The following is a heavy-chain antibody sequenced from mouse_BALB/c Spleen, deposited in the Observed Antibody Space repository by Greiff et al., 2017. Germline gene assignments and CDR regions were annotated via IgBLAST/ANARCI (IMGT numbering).Heavy chain of an antibody. Sequence: QVQLQQPGAELVKPGTSVKLSCKASGYNFTSYWINWVKLRPGQGLEWIGDIYPGSGSTNYNEKFKSKATLTVDTSSSTAYMQLSSLASEDSALYCCAREGVHYYGYFDYWGQGTTLTVSS. D-gene: IGHD1-2*01. CDR2: IYPGSGST. V-gene: IGHV1-55*01. CDR3: AREGVHYYGYFDY. J-gene: IGHJ2*01. CDR1: GYNFTSYW.